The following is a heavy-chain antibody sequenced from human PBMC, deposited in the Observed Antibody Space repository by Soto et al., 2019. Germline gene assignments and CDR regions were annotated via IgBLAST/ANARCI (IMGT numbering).Heavy chain of an antibody. Sequence: PSETLSLTCTVSGGSVSSGSYYWSWIRRPPGKGLEWIGYIYYSGSTNYNPSLKSRVTISVDTSKNQFSLKLSSVTAADTAVYYCARGLVVAAKYYYYGMDVWGQGTTVTVSS. D-gene: IGHD2-15*01. V-gene: IGHV4-61*01. J-gene: IGHJ6*02. CDR1: GGSVSSGSYY. CDR3: ARGLVVAAKYYYYGMDV. CDR2: IYYSGST.